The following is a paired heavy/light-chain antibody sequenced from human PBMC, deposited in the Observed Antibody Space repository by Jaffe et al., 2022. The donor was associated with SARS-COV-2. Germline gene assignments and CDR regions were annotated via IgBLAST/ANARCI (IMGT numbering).Heavy chain of an antibody. CDR2: INTNTGNP. V-gene: IGHV7-4-1*02. Sequence: QVQVVQSGSELKKPGASVKVSCKASGYTFSSYAMNWVRQAPGQGLEWMGWINTNTGNPTYAQGFTGRFVFSLDTSVSTAYLQISSLEAADTAVYYCARVMCSSVRCLTVLVPFDLWGQGTMVTVSS. CDR3: ARVMCSSVRCLTVLVPFDL. CDR1: GYTFSSYA. D-gene: IGHD2-2*01. J-gene: IGHJ3*01.
Light chain of an antibody. CDR2: AAS. CDR1: QGISNY. CDR3: QKYNSGPWT. Sequence: DIQMTQSPSSLSASVGDRVTLTCRASQGISNYLAWYQQKPGKVPKLLIYAASTLQSGVPSRFSGSGSGTDFTLTISSLQPEDVATYYCQKYNSGPWTFGQGTKVEIK. J-gene: IGKJ1*01. V-gene: IGKV1-27*01.